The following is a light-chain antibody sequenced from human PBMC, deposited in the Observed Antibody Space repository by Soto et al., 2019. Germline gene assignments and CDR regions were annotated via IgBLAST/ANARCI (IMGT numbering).Light chain of an antibody. CDR2: VGTGGIVG. CDR3: GADHGSGSNFVYV. V-gene: IGLV9-49*01. Sequence: QSVLTQPPSASASLGASVTLTCTLSSGYSNYNGDWYQQRPGKGPRFVMRVGTGGIVGSRGDGIPDRFSVLGSGLNRYLTIKNIQEEDESDYHCGADHGSGSNFVYVFGTGTKLTVL. CDR1: SGYSNYN. J-gene: IGLJ1*01.